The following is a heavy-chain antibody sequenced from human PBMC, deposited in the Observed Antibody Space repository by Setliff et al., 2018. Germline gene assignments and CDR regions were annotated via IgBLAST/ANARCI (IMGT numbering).Heavy chain of an antibody. V-gene: IGHV4-59*08. J-gene: IGHJ4*02. D-gene: IGHD3-10*01. Sequence: PSETLSLTCSVSDGSINRDYWNWIRQPPGKGLEWLGYIHYSGNTNYNPSLKSRVTISVDTSKNQLSLNLRSVTAADTAVYFCARQPSSGAYYNPRPYYFDYWGQGTLVTVSS. CDR2: IHYSGNT. CDR3: ARQPSSGAYYNPRPYYFDY. CDR1: DGSINRDY.